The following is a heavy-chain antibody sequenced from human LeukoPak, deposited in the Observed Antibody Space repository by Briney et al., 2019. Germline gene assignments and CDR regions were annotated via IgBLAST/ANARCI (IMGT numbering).Heavy chain of an antibody. CDR3: ATGHSYGYDY. Sequence: GGSLRLSCAASGLTFSDFWMHWVRQPPGKGLVWVALVKGDGRTTIYADSVKGRFTISRDNAKNTLYLLMNSLRADDSGVYYCATGHSYGYDYWGQGVLVTVSS. CDR2: VKGDGRTT. CDR1: GLTFSDFW. V-gene: IGHV3-74*01. J-gene: IGHJ4*02. D-gene: IGHD5-18*01.